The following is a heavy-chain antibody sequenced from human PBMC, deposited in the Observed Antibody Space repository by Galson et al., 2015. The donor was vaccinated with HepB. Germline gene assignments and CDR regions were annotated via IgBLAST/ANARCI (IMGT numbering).Heavy chain of an antibody. Sequence: HWVRQAPGKGLEWVAVISYDGSNKYYADSVKGRFTISRDNSKNTLYLQMNSLRAEDTAVYYCARANTRITMVRGVILDYFDYWGQGTLVTVSS. J-gene: IGHJ4*02. V-gene: IGHV3-30*04. D-gene: IGHD3-10*01. CDR2: ISYDGSNK. CDR3: ARANTRITMVRGVILDYFDY.